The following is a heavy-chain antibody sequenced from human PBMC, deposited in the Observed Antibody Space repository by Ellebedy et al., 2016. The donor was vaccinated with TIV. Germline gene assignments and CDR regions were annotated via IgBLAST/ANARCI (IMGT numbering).Heavy chain of an antibody. Sequence: GGSLRLSCAASGFTFSDHYMDWVRQAPGKGLEWVSGISWNSGSIGYADSVKGRFTISRDNAKNSLYLQMNSLRAEDTALYYCAKAGGRRFGGLWSWFDPWGQGTLVTVSA. CDR1: GFTFSDHY. J-gene: IGHJ5*02. CDR2: ISWNSGSI. V-gene: IGHV3-9*01. CDR3: AKAGGRRFGGLWSWFDP. D-gene: IGHD3-10*01.